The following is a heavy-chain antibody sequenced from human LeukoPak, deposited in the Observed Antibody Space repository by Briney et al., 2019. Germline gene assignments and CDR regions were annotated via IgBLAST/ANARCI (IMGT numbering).Heavy chain of an antibody. CDR2: ISGSGGST. D-gene: IGHD1-14*01. Sequence: PGGSLRLSCAASGLTFSSYGMGWVRQAPGKGLEWVSAISGSGGSTYYADSVKGRFTISRDNSKNTLYLQMGTLRAEDTAVYYCAIRTGRIPYYFDYWGQGTLVTVSS. CDR1: GLTFSSYG. V-gene: IGHV3-23*01. CDR3: AIRTGRIPYYFDY. J-gene: IGHJ4*02.